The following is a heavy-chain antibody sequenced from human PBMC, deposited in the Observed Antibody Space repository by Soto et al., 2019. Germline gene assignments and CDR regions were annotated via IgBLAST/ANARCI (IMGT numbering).Heavy chain of an antibody. V-gene: IGHV3-9*01. D-gene: IGHD3-3*01. CDR3: AKEVAGTIFGVVSYDDDYGMDV. J-gene: IGHJ6*02. Sequence: SLRLHFQASGFPYEDYAMHWVREAPGEGPGWVSGIRWNSGSIGYAVSVKSRFTISRDNAENSLYLQMNSLSAEDTALYYCAKEVAGTIFGVVSYDDDYGMDVWGQGTTVTVSS. CDR1: GFPYEDYA. CDR2: IRWNSGSI.